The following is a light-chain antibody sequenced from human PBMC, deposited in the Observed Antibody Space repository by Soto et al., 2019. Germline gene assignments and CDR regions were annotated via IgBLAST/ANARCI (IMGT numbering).Light chain of an antibody. CDR3: QQFSGSLT. CDR1: QNIYTGY. Sequence: EVVLTQSPGTLSLSPGESATLSCRASQNIYTGYLAWYQQKPGQAPRLLISGASDRATGIPDRFTGSGSGTGFTLTISRLEPEDFAVYYCQQFSGSLTFGPGTKVDIK. V-gene: IGKV3-20*01. J-gene: IGKJ3*01. CDR2: GAS.